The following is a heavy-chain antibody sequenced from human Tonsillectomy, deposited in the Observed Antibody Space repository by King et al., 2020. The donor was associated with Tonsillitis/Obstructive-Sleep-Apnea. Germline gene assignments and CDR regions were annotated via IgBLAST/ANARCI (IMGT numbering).Heavy chain of an antibody. CDR2: ISWNSCSI. CDR3: AKDSGIAVAGTLGVDY. Sequence: DVQLVESGGGLVQPGRSLRLSCAASGFTFDDYAMHWVRQAPGKGLEWVSGISWNSCSIDYVDSVKGRFTISRDNAKNSLNLQINNLRAEDTALYYCAKDSGIAVAGTLGVDYWGQGTLVTVSS. CDR1: GFTFDDYA. D-gene: IGHD6-19*01. V-gene: IGHV3-9*01. J-gene: IGHJ4*02.